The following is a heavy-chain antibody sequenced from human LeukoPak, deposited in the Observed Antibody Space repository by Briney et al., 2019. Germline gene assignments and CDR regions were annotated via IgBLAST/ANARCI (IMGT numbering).Heavy chain of an antibody. CDR2: ISSSRSYI. J-gene: IGHJ4*02. CDR3: ARGLSQHDY. D-gene: IGHD5/OR15-5a*01. Sequence: GGSLRLSCAASGFTFSSYSMNCVRQAPGKGLEWVSSISSSRSYIHYADSMKGGFTISRDNAKNSLYLQMNSLRADDTAVYYCARGLSQHDYCGEGTLVSVSS. V-gene: IGHV3-21*01. CDR1: GFTFSSYS.